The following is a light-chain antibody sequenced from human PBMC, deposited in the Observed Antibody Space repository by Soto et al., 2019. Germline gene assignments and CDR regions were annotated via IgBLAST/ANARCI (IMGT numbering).Light chain of an antibody. V-gene: IGKV1-5*03. CDR3: QHYNSNSEA. Sequence: DIQMTQSPSTLSGSVGDRVTITCRASQTISSWLAWYQQKPGKAPKRLIYKASTLKSGVPSRCSGSGSGTEFTLTISSRQPDDVATDYCQHYNSNSEAFGQGTKVDIK. CDR2: KAS. J-gene: IGKJ1*01. CDR1: QTISSW.